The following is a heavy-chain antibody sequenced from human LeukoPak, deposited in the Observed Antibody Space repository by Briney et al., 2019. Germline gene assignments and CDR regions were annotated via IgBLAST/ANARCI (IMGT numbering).Heavy chain of an antibody. V-gene: IGHV3-30-3*01. J-gene: IGHJ4*02. D-gene: IGHD3-16*01. Sequence: GGSLRLSCAASGFTFSSYAMHWVRQAPGKGLEWVAVISYDGSNKYYADSVKGRFTISRDNSKNTLYLQMNSLRAEDTAVYYCARDVFTDLFDYWGQGTLVTASS. CDR2: ISYDGSNK. CDR1: GFTFSSYA. CDR3: ARDVFTDLFDY.